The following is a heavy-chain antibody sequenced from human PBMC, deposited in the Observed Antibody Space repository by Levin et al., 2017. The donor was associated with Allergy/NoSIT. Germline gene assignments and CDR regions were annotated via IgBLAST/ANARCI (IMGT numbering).Heavy chain of an antibody. Sequence: PGGSLRLSCAASGFTFSSYAMSWVRQAPGKGLEWVSAISGSGGSTYYADSVKGRFTISRDNSKNTLYLQMNSLRAEDTAVYYCAKDHRAVDSYYDFWSGYWSGIGFDYWGQGTLVTVSS. CDR1: GFTFSSYA. CDR3: AKDHRAVDSYYDFWSGYWSGIGFDY. J-gene: IGHJ4*02. CDR2: ISGSGGST. V-gene: IGHV3-23*01. D-gene: IGHD3-3*01.